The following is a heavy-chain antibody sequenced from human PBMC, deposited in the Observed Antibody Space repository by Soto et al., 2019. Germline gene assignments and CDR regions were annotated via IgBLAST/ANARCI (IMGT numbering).Heavy chain of an antibody. V-gene: IGHV3-30*03. CDR2: ISYHGNER. CDR1: GFTFSVYG. J-gene: IGHJ4*02. CDR3: AREGGHCSSGSCHVPSAH. Sequence: QVQLVESGGGVVQPGRSLRLSCAASGFTFSVYGFHWVRQAPGKGLEWVAVISYHGNERFYADSVKGRFNISRDNSMNALYLQMNSLRTADTAVYFCAREGGHCSSGSCHVPSAHWGRGTLVTVSS. D-gene: IGHD2-15*01.